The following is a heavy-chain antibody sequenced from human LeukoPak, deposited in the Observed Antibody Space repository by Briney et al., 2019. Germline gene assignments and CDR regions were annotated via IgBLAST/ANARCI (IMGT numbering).Heavy chain of an antibody. J-gene: IGHJ4*02. CDR3: AKDPGMYSSGWNYFDY. V-gene: IGHV3-30*18. D-gene: IGHD6-19*01. CDR1: GFTFSSYG. CDR2: ISYDGSNK. Sequence: GGSLRLSCAASGFTFSSYGMHWVRQAPGKGLEWVAVISYDGSNKYYADSVKGRFTISRDNSKNTLYLQMNSLRAEDTAVCYCAKDPGMYSSGWNYFDYWGQGTLVTVSS.